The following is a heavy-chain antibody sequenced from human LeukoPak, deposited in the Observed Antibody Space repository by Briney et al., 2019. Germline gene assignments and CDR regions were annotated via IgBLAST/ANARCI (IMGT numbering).Heavy chain of an antibody. V-gene: IGHV1-2*02. CDR3: ARGQKSIAVARGWFDP. J-gene: IGHJ5*02. Sequence: ASVKVSCKASGYTFTSYGISWVRQAPGQGLEWMGWINPNSGGTNYAQKFQGRVTMTRDTSISTAYMELSRLRSDDTAVYYCARGQKSIAVARGWFDPWGQGTLVTVSS. D-gene: IGHD6-19*01. CDR1: GYTFTSYG. CDR2: INPNSGGT.